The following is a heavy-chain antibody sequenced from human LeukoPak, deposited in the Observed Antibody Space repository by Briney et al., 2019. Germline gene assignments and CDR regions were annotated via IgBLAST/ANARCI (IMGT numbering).Heavy chain of an antibody. D-gene: IGHD1-26*01. CDR3: AKVASGSYSYYFDY. V-gene: IGHV3-30*02. J-gene: IGHJ4*02. CDR1: GFTFSNYG. CDR2: IRYDGSNK. Sequence: PGGSLRLSCAASGFTFSNYGMHWVRQAPGKGLEWVAFIRYDGSNKYFADSLKGRFTISRDNSKNTLYLQMNSLRAEDTAVYYCAKVASGSYSYYFDYWGQGTLVTVSS.